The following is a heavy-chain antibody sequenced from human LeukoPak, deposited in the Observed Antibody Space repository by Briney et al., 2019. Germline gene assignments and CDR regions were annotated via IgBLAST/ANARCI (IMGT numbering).Heavy chain of an antibody. V-gene: IGHV4-34*01. CDR1: SGSIYSYY. Sequence: PSETLSRTCTVSSGSIYSYYWGWLPPPPGLGLEWMREINHSGSTNYNTPLKSRVTISVDTSKNQFSLKLSSVTAADTAVYYCARGSEGRYYDFWSGYSGPPPYGKDFWGQGTTVTVSS. CDR2: INHSGST. J-gene: IGHJ6*02. D-gene: IGHD3-3*01. CDR3: ARGSEGRYYDFWSGYSGPPPYGKDF.